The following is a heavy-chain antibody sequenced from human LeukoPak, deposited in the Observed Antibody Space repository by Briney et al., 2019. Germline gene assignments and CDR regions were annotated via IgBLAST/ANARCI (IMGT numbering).Heavy chain of an antibody. CDR1: GYSISSGYY. V-gene: IGHV4-61*01. D-gene: IGHD3-3*01. CDR3: ARSYDFWSGPFDY. CDR2: IYYSGST. Sequence: SETLSLTCTVSGYSISSGYYWGWIRQPPGKGLEWIGYIYYSGSTNYNPSLKSRVTISVDTSKNQFSLKLSSVTAADTAVYYCARSYDFWSGPFDYWGQGTLVTVSS. J-gene: IGHJ4*02.